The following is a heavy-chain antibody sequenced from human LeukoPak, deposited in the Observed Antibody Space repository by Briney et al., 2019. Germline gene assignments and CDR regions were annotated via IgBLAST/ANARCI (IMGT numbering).Heavy chain of an antibody. V-gene: IGHV1-2*02. D-gene: IGHD5-12*01. CDR1: GYSFTGYY. CDR3: ARDPPYSGYASYYFDY. J-gene: IGHJ4*02. CDR2: INPNSGGT. Sequence: ATVKVSCKASGYSFTGYYLHWVRQAPGQGLEWMGWINPNSGGTDYAQKFQGRVTMTRDTSISTSYMELSRLRSDDTAVYYCARDPPYSGYASYYFDYWGQGTLVTASS.